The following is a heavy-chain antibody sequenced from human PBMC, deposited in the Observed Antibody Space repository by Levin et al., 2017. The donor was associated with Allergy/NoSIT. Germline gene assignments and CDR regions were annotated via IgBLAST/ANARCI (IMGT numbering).Heavy chain of an antibody. CDR1: AYSFSGHY. V-gene: IGHV1-2*02. J-gene: IGHJ4*02. D-gene: IGHD7-27*01. CDR2: INPHSGNT. CDR3: ASSPIDNWGSVYFDY. Sequence: PGASVKVSCKSSAYSFSGHYMNWVRQAPGQGLEWMGWINPHSGNTNSAQQFQGRVTMTWDTSTTTAYMELSRLRSDDTAVYYCASSPIDNWGSVYFDYWGQGTLVSVSS.